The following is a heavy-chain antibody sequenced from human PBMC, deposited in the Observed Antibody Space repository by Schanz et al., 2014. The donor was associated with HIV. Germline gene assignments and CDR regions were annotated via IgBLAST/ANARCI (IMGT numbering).Heavy chain of an antibody. V-gene: IGHV3-23*01. CDR1: GFTFNNYA. J-gene: IGHJ6*02. CDR2: INWNGDTT. CDR3: ASGVRGHYYYYAMDV. Sequence: EVQLLEFGGGSVRPGESLRLSCLASGFTFNNYAMSWVRQAPGKGLEWVAVINWNGDTTYYADSVKGRFTISRDNAKNTLILQMNSLRAEDTAVYYCASGVRGHYYYYAMDVWGQGTTVTVSS. D-gene: IGHD1-26*01.